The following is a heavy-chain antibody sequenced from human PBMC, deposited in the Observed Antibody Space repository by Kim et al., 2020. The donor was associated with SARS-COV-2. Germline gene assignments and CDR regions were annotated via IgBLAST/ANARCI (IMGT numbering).Heavy chain of an antibody. J-gene: IGHJ5*02. D-gene: IGHD5-18*01. CDR3: AREGLQLWGDNWFDP. CDR1: GFTFSSYA. Sequence: GGSLRLSCAASGFTFSSYAMHWVRQAPGKGLEWVAVISYDGSNKYYADSVKGRFTISRDNSKNTLYLQMNSLRAEDTAVYYCAREGLQLWGDNWFDPWG. V-gene: IGHV3-30*04. CDR2: ISYDGSNK.